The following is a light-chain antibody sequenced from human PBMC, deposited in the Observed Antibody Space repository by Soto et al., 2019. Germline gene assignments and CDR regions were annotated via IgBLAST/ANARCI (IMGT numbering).Light chain of an antibody. Sequence: EIVVTQSPALLSVSPGERATLSCRASQSVISSIDCYQQKLGQDPRLLIYGASTRATGIPARFSGSGSGTEFFLTISSLQSEDFAMYYCQHYNNWLGTFGGGTKVEIK. CDR1: QSVISS. CDR2: GAS. J-gene: IGKJ4*01. CDR3: QHYNNWLGT. V-gene: IGKV3-15*01.